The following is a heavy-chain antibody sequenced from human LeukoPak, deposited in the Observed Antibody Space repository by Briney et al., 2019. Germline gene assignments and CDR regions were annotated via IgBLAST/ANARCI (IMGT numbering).Heavy chain of an antibody. Sequence: GGSLRLSCAASGFTFSTYAMSWVRQAPGKGLEWVSVIYSGDSTYYADSVKGRFTISRDNSKNTLYLQMNSLRAEDTAVYYCARAVGGDWFDPWGQGTLVTVSS. D-gene: IGHD3-16*01. CDR2: IYSGDST. V-gene: IGHV3-53*01. CDR1: GFTFSTYA. CDR3: ARAVGGDWFDP. J-gene: IGHJ5*02.